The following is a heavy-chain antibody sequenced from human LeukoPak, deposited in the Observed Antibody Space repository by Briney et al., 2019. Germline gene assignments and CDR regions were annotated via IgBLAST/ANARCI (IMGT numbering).Heavy chain of an antibody. J-gene: IGHJ6*03. Sequence: ASVKVSCKVSASILSELSMHWVRQAPGKGLEWMGGFHPAGGELIYGQSFRGRVILTEDASTHTAFMEVTSLRPDDTAVYYCATGVICATTTCPGYRNYYFFMDVWGEGTAVTVSS. V-gene: IGHV1-24*01. D-gene: IGHD2-2*01. CDR3: ATGVICATTTCPGYRNYYFFMDV. CDR2: FHPAGGEL. CDR1: ASILSELS.